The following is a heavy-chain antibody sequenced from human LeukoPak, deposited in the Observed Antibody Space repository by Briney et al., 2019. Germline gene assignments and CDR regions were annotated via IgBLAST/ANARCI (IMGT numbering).Heavy chain of an antibody. Sequence: GGSLRLSCAASGFTFSSYAMSWVRQAPGKGLEWVSAISGSGGSTYYADSVKGRFTISRDNSKNTLYLQMNILRAEDTAVYYCAKLGPTYYYDSSGYPPEYWGQGTLVTVSS. CDR2: ISGSGGST. CDR1: GFTFSSYA. CDR3: AKLGPTYYYDSSGYPPEY. V-gene: IGHV3-23*01. J-gene: IGHJ4*02. D-gene: IGHD3-22*01.